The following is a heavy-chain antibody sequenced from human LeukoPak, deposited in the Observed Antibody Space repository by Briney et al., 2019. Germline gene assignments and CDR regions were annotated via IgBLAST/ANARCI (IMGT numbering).Heavy chain of an antibody. CDR3: ARDRRYFDY. Sequence: PGGSLRLSCAASGFTFSSYAMSWVRQAPGKGLEWVSAISGSGGSTYYADSVKGRFTISRDNAKNSLYLQMNSLRAEDTAVYYCARDRRYFDYWGQGTLVTVSS. CDR1: GFTFSSYA. J-gene: IGHJ4*02. D-gene: IGHD3-9*01. V-gene: IGHV3-23*01. CDR2: ISGSGGST.